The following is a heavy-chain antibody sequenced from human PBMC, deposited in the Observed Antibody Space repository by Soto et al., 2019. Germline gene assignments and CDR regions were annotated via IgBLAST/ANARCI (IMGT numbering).Heavy chain of an antibody. CDR3: AKDPTWRGSWSSFDY. J-gene: IGHJ4*02. V-gene: IGHV3-30*18. Sequence: QVQLVESGGGVVQPGRSLRLSCAASGFTFSSYGMHWVRQAPGKGLEWVAVISYDGSNKYYADSVKCRFTISRDNSKNTLYLQMNSLRAEDTAVYYCAKDPTWRGSWSSFDYWGQGTLVTVSS. CDR2: ISYDGSNK. D-gene: IGHD3-10*01. CDR1: GFTFSSYG.